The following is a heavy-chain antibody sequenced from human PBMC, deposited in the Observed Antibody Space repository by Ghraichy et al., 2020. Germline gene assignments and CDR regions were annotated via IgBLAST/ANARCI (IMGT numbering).Heavy chain of an antibody. CDR2: IYYSGST. D-gene: IGHD2-2*01. Sequence: ESLNISCTVSGGSISSSSYYWGWIRQPPGKGLEWIGSIYYSGSTYYNPSLKSRVTISVDTSKNQFSLKLSSVTAADTAVYYCARDWGYCSSTSCHFDYWGQGTLVTVSS. J-gene: IGHJ4*02. CDR3: ARDWGYCSSTSCHFDY. CDR1: GGSISSSSYY. V-gene: IGHV4-39*01.